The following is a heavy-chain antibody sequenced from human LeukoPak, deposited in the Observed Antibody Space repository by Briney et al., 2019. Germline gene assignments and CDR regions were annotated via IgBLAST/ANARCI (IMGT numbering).Heavy chain of an antibody. J-gene: IGHJ4*02. V-gene: IGHV1-18*01. CDR3: ARGFSAYYDLMFPHDY. CDR1: GYTFTSYG. Sequence: GAPVKVSCKASGYTFTSYGISWVRQAPGQGLEWMGWISAYNGNTNYAQKLQGRVTMTRDTSTSTVYMELSSLRSEDTAVYYCARGFSAYYDLMFPHDYWGQGTLVTVSS. D-gene: IGHD3/OR15-3a*01. CDR2: ISAYNGNT.